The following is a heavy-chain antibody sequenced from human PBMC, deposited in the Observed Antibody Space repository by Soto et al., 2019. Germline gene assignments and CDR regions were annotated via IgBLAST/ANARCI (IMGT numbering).Heavy chain of an antibody. Sequence: QVPLVESGGGVVQPGRSLRLSCAASGFTFSSYAMYWVRQAPGKGLEGVAVISYDGNNKYYADSVKGRFTISRDNSKNTLYLQMNSLRAEDTAVYYCARAGCDGGSCYTLVGLRYGMDVWGQGTTVTVSS. J-gene: IGHJ6*02. V-gene: IGHV3-30-3*01. CDR3: ARAGCDGGSCYTLVGLRYGMDV. D-gene: IGHD2-15*01. CDR1: GFTFSSYA. CDR2: ISYDGNNK.